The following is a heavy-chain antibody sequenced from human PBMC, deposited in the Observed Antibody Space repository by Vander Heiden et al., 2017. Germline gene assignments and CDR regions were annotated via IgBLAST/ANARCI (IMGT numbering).Heavy chain of an antibody. D-gene: IGHD2-21*02. J-gene: IGHJ4*02. Sequence: EVQLVESGGGLVKPGGSLGLSCAASGFTFNHAWMNWVRQAPGKGLEWVGRIKYNSDGGTTDYAAPVKGRFTISRDDSKNTLFLQMNSLKTEDTAVYYCTTGLVVVTAFDHWGQGTLVTVSS. V-gene: IGHV3-15*07. CDR1: GFTFNHAW. CDR2: IKYNSDGGTT. CDR3: TTGLVVVTAFDH.